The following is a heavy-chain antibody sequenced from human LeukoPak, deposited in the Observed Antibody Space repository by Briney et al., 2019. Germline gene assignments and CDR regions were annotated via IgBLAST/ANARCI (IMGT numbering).Heavy chain of an antibody. CDR2: IRKDGNEI. CDR3: ARDGDDWNGFDY. J-gene: IGHJ4*02. V-gene: IGHV3-7*01. D-gene: IGHD2-21*01. Sequence: GGSLRLSCAASGFTISNSWMTWVRQAPGKGLEWVASIRKDGNEIYYVDSVRGRFTISRDNAKNSLYLQMNSLTAEDTALYYCARDGDDWNGFDYWGQGTLVTVSS. CDR1: GFTISNSW.